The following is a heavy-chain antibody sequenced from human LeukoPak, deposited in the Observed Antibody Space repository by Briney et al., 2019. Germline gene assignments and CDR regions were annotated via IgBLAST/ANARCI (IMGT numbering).Heavy chain of an antibody. CDR3: AKSHSPGIAAAGTLDY. V-gene: IGHV3-30*04. J-gene: IGHJ4*02. Sequence: GGSLRLSCAASGFTFSSYAMHWVRQAPGKGLEWVAVISYDGSNRYYADSVKGRFTISRDNSKNTLYLQMNSLRAEDTAVYYCAKSHSPGIAAAGTLDYWGQGTLVTVSS. D-gene: IGHD6-13*01. CDR1: GFTFSSYA. CDR2: ISYDGSNR.